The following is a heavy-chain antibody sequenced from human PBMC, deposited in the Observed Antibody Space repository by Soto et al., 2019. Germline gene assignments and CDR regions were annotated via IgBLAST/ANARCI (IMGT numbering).Heavy chain of an antibody. CDR1: GFSLSNARMG. J-gene: IGHJ4*02. D-gene: IGHD3-10*01. CDR2: IFSNDEK. Sequence: QVTLKESGPVLVKPTETLTLTCTVSGFSLSNARMGVSWIRRPPGKALEWLAHIFSNDEKSYSTSLKSRLAISKDTSKSQVVLTMTNMDPVDTATYYCARILYYYGSGTKYYFDYWGQGTLVTVSS. CDR3: ARILYYYGSGTKYYFDY. V-gene: IGHV2-26*01.